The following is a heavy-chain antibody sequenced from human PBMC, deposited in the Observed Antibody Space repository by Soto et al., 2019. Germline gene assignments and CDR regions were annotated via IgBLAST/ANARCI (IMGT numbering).Heavy chain of an antibody. V-gene: IGHV3-21*01. J-gene: IGHJ5*02. D-gene: IGHD2-2*01. CDR1: GFTFSSYS. CDR3: ARDLTIVVVPAANWFDP. Sequence: GGSLRLSCAASGFTFSSYSMNWVRRAPGKGLEWVSSISSSSSYIYYADSVKGRFTISRDNAKNSLYLQMNSLRAEDTAVYYCARDLTIVVVPAANWFDPWGQGTLVTVSS. CDR2: ISSSSSYI.